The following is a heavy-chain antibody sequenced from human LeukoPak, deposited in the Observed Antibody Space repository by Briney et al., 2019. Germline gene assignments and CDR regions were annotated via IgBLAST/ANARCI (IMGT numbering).Heavy chain of an antibody. V-gene: IGHV3-30-3*01. CDR1: GLTFRSYA. J-gene: IGHJ4*02. CDR2: ISYDGSNK. CDR3: ARDEGGSSCFDY. Sequence: GGSLRLFCAPSGLTFRSYAMHWVRQAPGKGRVWLAVISYDGSNKYYADSMKGRFTISRDNSKNTLYLQMNSLRAEDTSVYYCARDEGGSSCFDYWGQGTLVTVSS. D-gene: IGHD6-13*01.